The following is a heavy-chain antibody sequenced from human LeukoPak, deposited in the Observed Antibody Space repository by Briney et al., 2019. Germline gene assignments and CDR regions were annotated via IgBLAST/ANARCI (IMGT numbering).Heavy chain of an antibody. J-gene: IGHJ3*02. V-gene: IGHV1-46*01. CDR2: INPSGGST. CDR3: ARAPRVYWNYVGWSAFDI. D-gene: IGHD1-7*01. CDR1: GYTFTSYY. Sequence: ASVKVSCKASGYTFTSYYMHWVRQAPGQGLEWMGIINPSGGSTRYAQKFQGRVTMTRDMSTSTVYMELSSLRSEDTAVYYCARAPRVYWNYVGWSAFDIWGQGTMVTVSS.